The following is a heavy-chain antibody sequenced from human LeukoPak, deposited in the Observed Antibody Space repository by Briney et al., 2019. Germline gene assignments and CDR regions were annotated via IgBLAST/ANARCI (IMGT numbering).Heavy chain of an antibody. D-gene: IGHD5-18*01. CDR2: IYYGGST. CDR3: ARDGLLIQNAFDI. Sequence: SETLSLTCTVSGGSISSYYWSWIRQPPGKGLEWIGSIYYGGSTYYNPSLKSRVTISVDTSKNQFSLKLRSVTAADTAVYYCARDGLLIQNAFDIWGQGTMVTVSS. V-gene: IGHV4-59*12. J-gene: IGHJ3*02. CDR1: GGSISSYY.